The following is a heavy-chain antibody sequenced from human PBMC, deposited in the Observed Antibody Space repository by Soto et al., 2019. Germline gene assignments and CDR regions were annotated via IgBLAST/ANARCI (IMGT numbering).Heavy chain of an antibody. CDR3: AKGGWTTNYYGMDV. CDR2: IRYDGSNE. CDR1: ASIFICCG. Sequence: GGSLRLSCAASASIFICCGMHWVRQAPGKGLEWVAIIRYDGSNEDYADSVKGRFTISRDNSKNTLYLQMNSLRAEDTAVYYCAKGGWTTNYYGMDVWGQGTTVTVSS. D-gene: IGHD4-17*01. V-gene: IGHV3-30*02. J-gene: IGHJ6*02.